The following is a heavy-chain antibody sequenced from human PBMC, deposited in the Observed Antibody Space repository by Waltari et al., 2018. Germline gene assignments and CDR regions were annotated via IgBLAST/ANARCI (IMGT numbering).Heavy chain of an antibody. CDR1: GYTFTTYG. V-gene: IGHV1-18*01. D-gene: IGHD3-10*01. CDR2: ISGYNGNS. J-gene: IGHJ4*02. CDR3: ARDSMVRGVMALDY. Sequence: QVQLVQSGAEVKKPGASVKVPCKASGYTFTTYGISWVRQAPGQGLEWMGWISGYNGNSNYAQKLQGRVTMTTDTSTSTAYMELRSLRSDDTAVYYCARDSMVRGVMALDYWGQGTLVTVSS.